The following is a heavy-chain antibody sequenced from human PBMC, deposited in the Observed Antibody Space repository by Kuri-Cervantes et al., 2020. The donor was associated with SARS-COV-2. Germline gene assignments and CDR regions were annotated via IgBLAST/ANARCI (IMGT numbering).Heavy chain of an antibody. Sequence: ETLSLTCAASGFTFRNYSLNWVRQAPGKGLEWVSYISRSSRTTFYAESVKGRFTISRDNAKNSLYLQMNSLRDEDTAVYYCARLDYLDWGQGTLVTVSS. CDR1: GFTFRNYS. J-gene: IGHJ4*02. CDR3: ARLDYLD. CDR2: ISRSSRTT. V-gene: IGHV3-48*02. D-gene: IGHD3-16*01.